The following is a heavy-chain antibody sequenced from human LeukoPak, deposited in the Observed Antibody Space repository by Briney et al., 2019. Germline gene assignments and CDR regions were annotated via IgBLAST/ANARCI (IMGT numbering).Heavy chain of an antibody. V-gene: IGHV3-11*04. Sequence: PGGSLRLSCTASGFTFSDYYMSWIRQAPGKGLEWVSYISSSSNTIYYADSVKGRFTISRDNAKKSLYLQLNSLRVDDTAVYYCASPSPPTGTTDGFDFWGQGTLVIVSS. CDR3: ASPSPPTGTTDGFDF. CDR2: ISSSSNTI. D-gene: IGHD1-1*01. J-gene: IGHJ4*02. CDR1: GFTFSDYY.